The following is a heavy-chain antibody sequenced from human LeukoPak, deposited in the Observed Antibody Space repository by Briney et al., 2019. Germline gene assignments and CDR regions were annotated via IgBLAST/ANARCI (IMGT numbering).Heavy chain of an antibody. J-gene: IGHJ4*02. V-gene: IGHV3-7*01. CDR2: IKQDGSEK. D-gene: IGHD5-18*01. CDR1: GFTFSNFW. Sequence: QTGGSLRLSCAASGFTFSNFWMSWVRQAPGKGLEWVANIKQDGSEKYYVDSVKGRFTVSRDNAKNSLYLQMNSLRAEDTAVYYCAKTAILLDYWGQGTLVTVSS. CDR3: AKTAILLDY.